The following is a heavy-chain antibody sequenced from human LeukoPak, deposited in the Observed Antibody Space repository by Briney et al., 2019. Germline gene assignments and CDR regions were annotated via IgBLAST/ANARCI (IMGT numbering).Heavy chain of an antibody. CDR1: GFTFGSYS. J-gene: IGHJ4*02. V-gene: IGHV3-21*01. CDR2: ISSSSSYI. Sequence: GGSLRLSCAASGFTFGSYSMNWVRQAPGKGLEWASSISSSSSYIYYADSVKGRFTISRDNAKNSLYLQMDSLRAEDTAVYYCARDDSGDGYNWGQGTLVTVSS. D-gene: IGHD5-24*01. CDR3: ARDDSGDGYN.